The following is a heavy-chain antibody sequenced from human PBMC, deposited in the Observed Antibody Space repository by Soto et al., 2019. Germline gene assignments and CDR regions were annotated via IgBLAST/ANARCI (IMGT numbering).Heavy chain of an antibody. CDR3: ARDRIAAAQV. J-gene: IGHJ4*02. D-gene: IGHD6-13*01. CDR1: GFTVSSNY. V-gene: IGHV3-66*01. Sequence: GGSLRPSCAASGFTVSSNYMSWVRQAPGKGLEWVSVIYSGGSTYYADSVKGRFTISRDNSKNTLYLQMNSLRAEDTAVYYCARDRIAAAQVWGQGTLVTVSS. CDR2: IYSGGST.